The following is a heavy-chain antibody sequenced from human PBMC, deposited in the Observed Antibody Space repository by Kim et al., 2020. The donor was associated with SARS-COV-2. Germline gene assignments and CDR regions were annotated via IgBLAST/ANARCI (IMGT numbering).Heavy chain of an antibody. V-gene: IGHV4-34*01. Sequence: SETLSLTCAVYGGSFRGYYWSWIRQPPWKGLEWFGEINHSGSTNYNPSLKSRVTISVDTSKNQFSLKLSSVTAADTAVYYCARGLYCIGGSCYPGWGNWFDPWGQGILVTVSS. J-gene: IGHJ5*02. CDR2: INHSGST. CDR3: ARGLYCIGGSCYPGWGNWFDP. CDR1: GGSFRGYY. D-gene: IGHD2-15*01.